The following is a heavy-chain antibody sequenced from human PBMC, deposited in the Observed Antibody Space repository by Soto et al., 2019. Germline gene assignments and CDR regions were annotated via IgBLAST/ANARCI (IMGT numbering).Heavy chain of an antibody. Sequence: QVQLVESGGGVVQPGRSLRLSCAASGFTFSSYGMHWVRQAPGKGLEWVAVIWDDGSNKYYADSVKGRFTISRDNSKNTLYLQMNSLRAEDTAVYYCARSAVTSYYYYYYMDVWGKGTTVTVSS. CDR1: GFTFSSYG. CDR3: ARSAVTSYYYYYYMDV. V-gene: IGHV3-33*01. J-gene: IGHJ6*03. D-gene: IGHD4-17*01. CDR2: IWDDGSNK.